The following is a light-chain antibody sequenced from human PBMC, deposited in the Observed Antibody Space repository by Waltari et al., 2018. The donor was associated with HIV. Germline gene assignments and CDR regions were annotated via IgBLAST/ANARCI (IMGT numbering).Light chain of an antibody. J-gene: IGKJ2*01. CDR1: QSLSSSH. V-gene: IGKV3-20*01. CDR3: QQYGASPYT. CDR2: GTS. Sequence: EIVLTQSPGTLSLSPGERATLSCRTNQSLSSSHLAWYQHKAGQAPRLLMFGTSSRAPEIPDRFKGSGSGTDFTLSISRLEPEDSAVYYCQQYGASPYTFGQGTKLEIK.